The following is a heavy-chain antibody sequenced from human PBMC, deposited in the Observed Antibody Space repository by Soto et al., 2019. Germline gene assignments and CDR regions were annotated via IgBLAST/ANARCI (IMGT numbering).Heavy chain of an antibody. V-gene: IGHV3-23*01. J-gene: IGHJ6*02. D-gene: IGHD3-10*01. CDR3: AKGEGGLWFGELFYGMDV. Sequence: GGSLRLSCAASGFTFSSYAMSWVRQAPGKGLEWVSAISGSGGSTYYADSVKGRFTISRDNSKNTLYLQMNSLRAEDTAVYYCAKGEGGLWFGELFYGMDVWGQGTTVTVSS. CDR2: ISGSGGST. CDR1: GFTFSSYA.